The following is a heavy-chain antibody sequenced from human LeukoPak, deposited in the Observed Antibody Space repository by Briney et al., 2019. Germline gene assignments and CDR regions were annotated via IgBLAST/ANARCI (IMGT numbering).Heavy chain of an antibody. D-gene: IGHD1-26*01. CDR1: GFTFSSYS. J-gene: IGHJ3*02. CDR3: ASGGYYVDAFDI. V-gene: IGHV3-21*01. CDR2: ISSSSSYI. Sequence: GGSLRLSCAASGFTFSSYSMNWVRQAPGKGLEWVSSISSSSSYIYYADSVKGRFTISRDNAKNSLYLQMNSLRAEDTAVYYCASGGYYVDAFDIWGQGTMVTVSS.